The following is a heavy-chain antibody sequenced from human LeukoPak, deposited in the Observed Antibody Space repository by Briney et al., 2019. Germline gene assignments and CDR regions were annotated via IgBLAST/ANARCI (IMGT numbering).Heavy chain of an antibody. J-gene: IGHJ4*02. CDR1: GGSFSGYY. D-gene: IGHD2-21*02. CDR3: ARGQGDRYSNYFDY. CDR2: IDHSAST. V-gene: IGHV4-34*01. Sequence: KPSETLSLTCAVYGGSFSGYYWSWIRQPPGKGLEWIGDIDHSASTNYNPSLKSRVTISLDTSQIQFSLNLTSVTAADTAVYYCARGQGDRYSNYFDYWGQGTLVTVSS.